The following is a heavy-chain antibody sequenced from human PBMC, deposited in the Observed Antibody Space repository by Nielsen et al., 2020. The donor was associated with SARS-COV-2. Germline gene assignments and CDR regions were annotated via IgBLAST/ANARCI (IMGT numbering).Heavy chain of an antibody. J-gene: IGHJ4*02. CDR1: GFMFDNYG. Sequence: GESLKISCAASGFMFDNYGMSWVRQAPGKGLEWVSGISGSGSTTYYAGSVRGRFTISRDSSNNTLYLHMNSLRAEDTAVYYCAKDLFEFWTGDLSPLGSWGQGTLVTVSP. V-gene: IGHV3-23*01. D-gene: IGHD3/OR15-3a*01. CDR3: AKDLFEFWTGDLSPLGS. CDR2: ISGSGSTT.